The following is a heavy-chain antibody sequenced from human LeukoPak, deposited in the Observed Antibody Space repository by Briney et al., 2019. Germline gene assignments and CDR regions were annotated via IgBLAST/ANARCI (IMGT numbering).Heavy chain of an antibody. D-gene: IGHD6-13*01. Sequence: ASVKVSCKASGCTFTGYYMHWVRQAPGQGLEWMGWVNPNSDGTNYAQKFQGWVTMTRDTSISTAYMELSRLRSDDTAVYYCARPDYSSNLLLQYWGQGTLVTVSS. CDR2: VNPNSDGT. J-gene: IGHJ4*02. CDR1: GCTFTGYY. V-gene: IGHV1-2*04. CDR3: ARPDYSSNLLLQY.